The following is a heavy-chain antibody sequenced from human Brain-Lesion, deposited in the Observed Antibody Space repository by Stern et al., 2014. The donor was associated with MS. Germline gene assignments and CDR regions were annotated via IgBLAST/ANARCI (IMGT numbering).Heavy chain of an antibody. CDR2: IFPRDSNT. Sequence: EVQLLESGAEVKKPGESLKISCEASGYLFDDYWIGWVRQMSGRGLELVAIIFPRDSNTRYSPSVHGPVTILADKSIRTTYLPWSSLKASDPAIYYWARSPATPSGYDRFDYWGQGALVTVSS. D-gene: IGHD5-12*01. CDR1: GYLFDDYW. J-gene: IGHJ4*02. V-gene: IGHV5-51*03. CDR3: ARSPATPSGYDRFDY.